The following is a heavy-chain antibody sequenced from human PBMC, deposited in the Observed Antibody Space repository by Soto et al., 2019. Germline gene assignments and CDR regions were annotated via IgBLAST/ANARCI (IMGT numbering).Heavy chain of an antibody. V-gene: IGHV3-30*18. CDR2: ISYDGSNK. Sequence: PGGSLRLSCAASGFTFSSYGMHWVRQAPGKGLEWVAVISYDGSNKYYADSVKGRFTISRDNSKNTLYLQMNSLRAEDTAVYYCAKDSNWNYVEYFDYWGQGTLVTVSS. CDR1: GFTFSSYG. CDR3: AKDSNWNYVEYFDY. D-gene: IGHD1-7*01. J-gene: IGHJ4*02.